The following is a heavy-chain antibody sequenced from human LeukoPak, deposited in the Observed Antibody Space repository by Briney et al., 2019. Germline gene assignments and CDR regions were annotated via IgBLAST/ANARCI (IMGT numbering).Heavy chain of an antibody. Sequence: PSQTLSLTCNVSGDSFSSGGYYWSWIRQPPGKGLEWIGYIYHTGSMYYNPSLKSRVTISVDTSKNQFSLKLSFVTAADTAVYYCARDRERWTTTTSGYHDYHYYTDVWGKGTTVTVSS. D-gene: IGHD4-17*01. V-gene: IGHV4-30-2*01. J-gene: IGHJ6*03. CDR2: IYHTGSM. CDR1: GDSFSSGGYY. CDR3: ARDRERWTTTTSGYHDYHYYTDV.